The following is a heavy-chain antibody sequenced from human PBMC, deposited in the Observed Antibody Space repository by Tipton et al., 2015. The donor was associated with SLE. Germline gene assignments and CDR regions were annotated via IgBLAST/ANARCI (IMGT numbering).Heavy chain of an antibody. CDR3: ARDRIVVVPAATIHY. J-gene: IGHJ4*02. CDR1: GFTFSSYG. CDR2: IWYDGSNK. Sequence: RSLRLSCAASGFTFSSYGMHWVRQAPGKGLEWVAVIWYDGSNKYYADSVKGRFTISRDNAKNSLYLQMNSLRAEDTAVYYCARDRIVVVPAATIHYWGQGTLVTVSS. V-gene: IGHV3-33*01. D-gene: IGHD2-2*01.